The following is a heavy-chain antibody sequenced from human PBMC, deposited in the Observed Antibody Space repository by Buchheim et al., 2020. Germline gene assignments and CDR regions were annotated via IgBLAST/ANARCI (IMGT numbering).Heavy chain of an antibody. Sequence: QVQLVESGGGVVQPGRSLRLSCAASGFTFSSYGMHWVRQAPGKGLEWVAVISSDGSNKYYADSVKGRFTISRDNSKNTLYLQMNSLRAEDTAVYYCAKIDSGWYYYDSSGYLDYWGQGTL. CDR1: GFTFSSYG. V-gene: IGHV3-30*18. CDR3: AKIDSGWYYYDSSGYLDY. J-gene: IGHJ4*02. CDR2: ISSDGSNK. D-gene: IGHD3-22*01.